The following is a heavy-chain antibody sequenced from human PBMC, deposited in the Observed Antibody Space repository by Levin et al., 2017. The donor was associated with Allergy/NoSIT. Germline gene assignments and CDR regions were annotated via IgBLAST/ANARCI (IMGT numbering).Heavy chain of an antibody. Sequence: GGSLRLSCAASGFTFSGSAMYWVRQASGKGLEWVGRIRSKANSYATAYAASVKGRFTISRDDSKNTAYLQMNSLKTEDTAVYYCTSGYYYGSGRFDYWGQGTLVTVSS. D-gene: IGHD3-10*01. CDR1: GFTFSGSA. V-gene: IGHV3-73*01. CDR2: IRSKANSYAT. J-gene: IGHJ4*02. CDR3: TSGYYYGSGRFDY.